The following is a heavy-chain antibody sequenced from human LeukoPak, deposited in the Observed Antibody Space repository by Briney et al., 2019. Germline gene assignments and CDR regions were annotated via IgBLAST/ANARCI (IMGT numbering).Heavy chain of an antibody. J-gene: IGHJ4*02. CDR1: GGSISSYY. D-gene: IGHD6-13*01. Sequence: SETLSLTCTVSGGSISSYYWSWIRQPPGKGLEWIAYISDIGSINYNPSLKSRVTISLDTSKNQFSLKLSSVTAADTAVYYCARDSSSSWYYFDYWGQGTLVTVSS. CDR3: ARDSSSSWYYFDY. V-gene: IGHV4-59*12. CDR2: ISDIGSI.